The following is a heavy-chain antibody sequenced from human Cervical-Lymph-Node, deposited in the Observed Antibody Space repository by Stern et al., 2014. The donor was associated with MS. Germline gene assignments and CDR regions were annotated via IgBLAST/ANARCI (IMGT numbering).Heavy chain of an antibody. CDR2: LIPFFGTA. J-gene: IGHJ6*02. V-gene: IGHV1-69*01. D-gene: IGHD5-24*01. Sequence: VQLVESGAEVRKPGSSVKVSCKGSGFTFSSYAISWVRQAPGQGLEWMGGLIPFFGTANYVQRFLGRVTITADESTTTAYMELSSLRSEDTAVYYCATRDMATVTNYYYGMDVWGQGTTVIVSS. CDR3: ATRDMATVTNYYYGMDV. CDR1: GFTFSSYA.